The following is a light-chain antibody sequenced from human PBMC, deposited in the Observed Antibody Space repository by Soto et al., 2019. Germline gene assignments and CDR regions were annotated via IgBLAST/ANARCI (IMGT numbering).Light chain of an antibody. CDR3: QQRSNWPWT. Sequence: EIVLTQSPATLSLSPGERATLSCRASQSVSSYLAWYQQKPGQAPRLLIYDASNRATGIPARFSGSGSGTDFPLTTSSLEPEDFAVYYCQQRSNWPWTFGQGTKVEIK. V-gene: IGKV3-11*01. J-gene: IGKJ1*01. CDR1: QSVSSY. CDR2: DAS.